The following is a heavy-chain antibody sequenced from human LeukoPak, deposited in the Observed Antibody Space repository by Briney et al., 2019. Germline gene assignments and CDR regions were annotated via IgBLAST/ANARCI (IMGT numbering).Heavy chain of an antibody. CDR3: ARSRRYCSGGSCSDAFDI. D-gene: IGHD2-15*01. CDR2: IYTSGST. Sequence: SETLSLTCTVSGGSISSYYWSWIRQPAGKGLEWIGRIYTSGSTNYNPSLKSRVTMSVDTSKNQFSLKPSSVTAADTAWYYCARSRRYCSGGSCSDAFDIWGQGTMVTVSS. J-gene: IGHJ3*02. V-gene: IGHV4-4*07. CDR1: GGSISSYY.